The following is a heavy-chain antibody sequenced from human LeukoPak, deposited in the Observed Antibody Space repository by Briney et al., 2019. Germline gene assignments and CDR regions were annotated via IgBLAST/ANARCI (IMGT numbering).Heavy chain of an antibody. CDR2: ISSSSSYI. CDR1: GFTFSSYS. Sequence: GGSLRLSCAASGFTFSSYSMNWVRQAPGKGLEWVSSISSSSSYIYYADSVKGRFTISRDNAKNSLYLQMNSLRAEDTAVYYCARAGYSSGWYGKNFDYWGQGTLVTVSS. D-gene: IGHD6-19*01. J-gene: IGHJ4*02. V-gene: IGHV3-21*01. CDR3: ARAGYSSGWYGKNFDY.